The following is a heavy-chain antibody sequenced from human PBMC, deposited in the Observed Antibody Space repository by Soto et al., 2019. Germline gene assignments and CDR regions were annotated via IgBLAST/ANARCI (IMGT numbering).Heavy chain of an antibody. Sequence: QVQLQQWGAGLLKPSETLSLTCAVYGGSFSGYYWSWIRQPPGKGLEWIGEINHSGSTNYNPSLKSRVTISVDTSKNQFYLKLSSVTAADTAVYYCARGLRGVVPAAYTYYYYYGMDVWGQGTTVTVSS. CDR2: INHSGST. J-gene: IGHJ6*02. CDR3: ARGLRGVVPAAYTYYYYYGMDV. CDR1: GGSFSGYY. D-gene: IGHD2-2*01. V-gene: IGHV4-34*01.